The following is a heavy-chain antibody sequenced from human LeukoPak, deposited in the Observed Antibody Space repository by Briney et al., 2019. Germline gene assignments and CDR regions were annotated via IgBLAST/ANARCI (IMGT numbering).Heavy chain of an antibody. J-gene: IGHJ4*01. CDR1: GFSLSTSGVG. V-gene: IGHV2-5*02. CDR3: AHLLRYCNGGRCFTFDY. D-gene: IGHD2-15*01. CDR2: IYWDDDK. Sequence: SGPTLVKPTQTLTLTCTFSGFSLSTSGVGVGWIRQPPGKALEWLALIYWDDDKRYSPSLKSRLTITKDTSKNQVVLTITNMGPLGTTTNFLAHLLRYCNGGRCFTFDYWGQGTPGTGSS.